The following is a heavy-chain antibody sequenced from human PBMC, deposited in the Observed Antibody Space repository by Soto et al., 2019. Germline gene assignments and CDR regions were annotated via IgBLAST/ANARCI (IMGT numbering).Heavy chain of an antibody. CDR2: FDPEDGET. J-gene: IGHJ3*02. CDR1: GYTLTELS. Sequence: ASVKVSCKVSGYTLTELSMHWVRQAPGKGLEWMGGFDPEDGETIYAQKFQGRVTMTEDTSTDTAYMELSSLGSEDTAMYYCATDRAHRSSSWYRGGDAFDIWGQGTMVTVSS. V-gene: IGHV1-24*01. CDR3: ATDRAHRSSSWYRGGDAFDI. D-gene: IGHD6-13*01.